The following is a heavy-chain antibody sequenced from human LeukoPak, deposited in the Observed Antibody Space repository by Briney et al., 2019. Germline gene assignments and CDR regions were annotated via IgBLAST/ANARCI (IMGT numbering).Heavy chain of an antibody. J-gene: IGHJ4*02. CDR2: INPNSGGT. Sequence: ASVKVSCKASGYTFTGYYMHWWRQSPGQGLEWMGRINPNSGGTNYAQKFQGRVTMTRDTSISTAYMELSRLRSDDTAVYYCAPTTVNDFDYWGQGTLVTVSS. CDR1: GYTFTGYY. V-gene: IGHV1-2*06. CDR3: APTTVNDFDY. D-gene: IGHD4-17*01.